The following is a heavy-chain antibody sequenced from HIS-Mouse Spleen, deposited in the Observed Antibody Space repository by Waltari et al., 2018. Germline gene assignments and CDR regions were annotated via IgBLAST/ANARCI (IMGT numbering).Heavy chain of an antibody. CDR3: AREIPYSSSWYDWYFDL. CDR1: GGSISSSSYY. CDR2: IYYSGSN. J-gene: IGHJ2*01. Sequence: QLQLQESGPGLVKPSETLSLTCTVSGGSISSSSYYWGWIRQPPGKGLEWIGSIYYSGSNSHNPSLKSRVTISVDTSKTQFSLKLSSVTAADTAVYYCAREIPYSSSWYDWYFDLWGRGTLVTVSS. V-gene: IGHV4-39*07. D-gene: IGHD6-13*01.